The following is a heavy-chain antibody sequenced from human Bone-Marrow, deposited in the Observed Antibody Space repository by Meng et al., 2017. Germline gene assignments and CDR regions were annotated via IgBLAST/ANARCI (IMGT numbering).Heavy chain of an antibody. Sequence: GESLKISCAASGFTFDDYAMHWVRQAPGKGLEWVSLISWDGGSTYYADSVKGRFTISRDNSENSLYLQMNSLRAEDTALYYCAKDINAGYWGQGTLVTVSS. CDR3: AKDINAGY. CDR1: GFTFDDYA. CDR2: ISWDGGST. J-gene: IGHJ4*02. V-gene: IGHV3-43D*03.